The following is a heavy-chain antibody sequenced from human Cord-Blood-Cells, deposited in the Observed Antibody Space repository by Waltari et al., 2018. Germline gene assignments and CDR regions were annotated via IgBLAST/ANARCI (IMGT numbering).Heavy chain of an antibody. CDR3: ARVHYDFWSAGYFDY. CDR2: IGSSCSTI. Sequence: QVQLVESGGGLVKPGGSLRLSCAASGFTFSDYYISWIRQAPGKGLEWVSYIGSSCSTIYDADAVKGLFTISRDNAKNSLYLQMNSRRAEDTAVYYCARVHYDFWSAGYFDYWGQGTLVTVSS. J-gene: IGHJ4*02. CDR1: GFTFSDYY. V-gene: IGHV3-11*01. D-gene: IGHD3-3*01.